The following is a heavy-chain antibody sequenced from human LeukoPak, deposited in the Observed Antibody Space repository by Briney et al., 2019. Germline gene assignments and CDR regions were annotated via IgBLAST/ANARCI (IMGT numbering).Heavy chain of an antibody. CDR1: GFTFSRYN. J-gene: IGHJ1*01. D-gene: IGHD1-26*01. CDR2: ISSSSGYI. Sequence: PGGSLRLTCAASGFTFSRYNMNWVRQAPGEGLECVSSISSSSGYIYYADSVKGRYTISRENAKNSVYLQINSRRTEETAVYYYARGGVGNTMGSFYNWGQGNLVTVSS. CDR3: ARGGVGNTMGSFYN. V-gene: IGHV3-21*01.